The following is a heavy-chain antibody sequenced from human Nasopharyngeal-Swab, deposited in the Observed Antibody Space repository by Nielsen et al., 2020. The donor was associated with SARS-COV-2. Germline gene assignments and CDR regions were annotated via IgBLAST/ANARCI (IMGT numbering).Heavy chain of an antibody. Sequence: GSLRLSCAVYGGSFSGYYWSWIRQSPGKGLEWIGEINHRGSINYNLSLKSRVTISVETSKNQFSLKLSSVTAADTAVYYCARGRGITVTTPSPVFDYWGQGTLVTVSS. CDR3: ARGRGITVTTPSPVFDY. J-gene: IGHJ4*02. V-gene: IGHV4-34*01. CDR1: GGSFSGYY. D-gene: IGHD1-20*01. CDR2: INHRGSI.